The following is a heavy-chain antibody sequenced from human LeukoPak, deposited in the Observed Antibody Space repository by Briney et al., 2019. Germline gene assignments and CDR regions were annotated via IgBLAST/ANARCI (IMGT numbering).Heavy chain of an antibody. CDR3: AITASGVRGGGYYYMDV. D-gene: IGHD3-10*01. J-gene: IGHJ6*03. V-gene: IGHV4-38-2*02. CDR2: IYHSGST. CDR1: GYSISSGYY. Sequence: SETLSLTCTVSGYSISSGYYWGWIRQPPGKGLEWIGSIYHSGSTYYNPSLKSRVTISVDTSKNQFSLKLSSVTAADTAVYYCAITASGVRGGGYYYMDVWGKGTTVTISS.